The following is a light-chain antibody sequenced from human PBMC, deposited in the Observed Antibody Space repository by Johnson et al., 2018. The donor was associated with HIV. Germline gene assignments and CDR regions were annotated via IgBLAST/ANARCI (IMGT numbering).Light chain of an antibody. CDR2: ENN. CDR1: TSNIGNNY. CDR3: GTWDSSMSAV. J-gene: IGLJ1*01. V-gene: IGLV1-51*02. Sequence: QSVLTQPPSVSAAPGQKVTISCSGSTSNIGNNYVSWYQHLPGTAPKLLICENNKRPSGIPDRFSGSKSGTSATLGITVLQTGDEANYYCGTWDSSMSAVFGSGTKVTVL.